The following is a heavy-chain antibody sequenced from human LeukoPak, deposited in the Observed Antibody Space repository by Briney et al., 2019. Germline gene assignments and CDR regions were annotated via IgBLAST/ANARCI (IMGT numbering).Heavy chain of an antibody. CDR2: IYSSGNT. V-gene: IGHV3-NL1*01. CDR3: ARVETSKGYYFDY. Sequence: AGGSLRLSCVASGFTFSDYGMHWVRQAPGKGLEWVSIIYSSGNTYYADSVKGRFTISRDKSKNTLYLQMNSLRAEDTAVYYCARVETSKGYYFDYWGQGTLVTVSS. CDR1: GFTFSDYG. J-gene: IGHJ4*02.